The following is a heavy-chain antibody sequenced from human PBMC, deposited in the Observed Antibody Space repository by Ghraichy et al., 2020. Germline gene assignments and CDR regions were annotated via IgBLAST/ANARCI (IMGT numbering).Heavy chain of an antibody. CDR2: ISHDGTTT. CDR1: GFAFRTYS. CDR3: ARDIKSSSWSYYYYAMDV. V-gene: IGHV3-30-3*01. Sequence: LSLTCAASGFAFRTYSMHWVRQAPGKGLEWVAVISHDGTTTYYADSVKGRFTISRDNSKNTVFLQMNGLRAEDTAVYYCARDIKSSSWSYYYYAMDVWGQGTTVTVSS. D-gene: IGHD6-13*01. J-gene: IGHJ6*02.